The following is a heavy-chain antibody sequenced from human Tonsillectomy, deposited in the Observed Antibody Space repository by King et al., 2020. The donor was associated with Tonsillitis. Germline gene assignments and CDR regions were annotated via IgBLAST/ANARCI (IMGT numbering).Heavy chain of an antibody. D-gene: IGHD5-18*01. CDR2: IRNKARGGTI. CDR3: TVEGYNYGFHFLES. V-gene: IGHV3-15*01. CDR1: GFTLSDAW. J-gene: IGHJ4*02. Sequence: VQLVESGGGLVKPGGSLRLACEASGFTLSDAWMSWVRQAPGKGLEWVGRIRNKARGGTIDYAAPVKGRFTISADDANNNLYLQMDSLKTEDTAVYYCTVEGYNYGFHFLESWGQGTHVTVSS.